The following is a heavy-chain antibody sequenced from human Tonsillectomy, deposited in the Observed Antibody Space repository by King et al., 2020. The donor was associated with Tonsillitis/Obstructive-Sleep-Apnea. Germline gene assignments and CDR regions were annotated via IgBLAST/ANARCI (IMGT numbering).Heavy chain of an antibody. V-gene: IGHV3-49*05. CDR1: GFTFGNYG. CDR2: IRSEAYVGTT. Sequence: VQLVESGGGLVKPGRSLRLSCTASGFTFGNYGMSWFRQAPGRGLEWVGFIRSEAYVGTTEYAASVKGRFTISRDDSQSIAYPQMNSLETEDTAVYYCTKEDDYALDWGHGTRVTVSS. CDR3: TKEDDYALD. J-gene: IGHJ4*01. D-gene: IGHD4-17*01.